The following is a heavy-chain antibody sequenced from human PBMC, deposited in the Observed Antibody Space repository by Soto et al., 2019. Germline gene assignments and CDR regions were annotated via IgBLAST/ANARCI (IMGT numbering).Heavy chain of an antibody. CDR1: GYTFTDYF. D-gene: IGHD5-12*01. CDR2: INPDNGGT. Sequence: ASVKVSCKASGYTFTDYFIHWVRQAPGQGLEWMGWINPDNGGTVYAQKFQGRITMARDTPVSAVYMELSGLRSGDTAVYYCTRSTQYSASLEFDFWGQGTLVTVSS. J-gene: IGHJ4*02. CDR3: TRSTQYSASLEFDF. V-gene: IGHV1-2*02.